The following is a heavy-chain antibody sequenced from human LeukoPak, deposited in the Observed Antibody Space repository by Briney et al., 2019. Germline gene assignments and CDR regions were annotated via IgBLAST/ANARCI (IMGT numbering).Heavy chain of an antibody. CDR3: AKGGEMATIGGYFDY. V-gene: IGHV3-9*03. Sequence: GGSLRLSCAASGFTFDDYAMHWVRQAPGKGLEWVSGISWNSGSIVYADSVKGRFTISRDNAKNSLYLQMNSLRAEDMALYYCAKGGEMATIGGYFDYWGQGTLDTVSS. CDR2: ISWNSGSI. J-gene: IGHJ4*02. D-gene: IGHD5-24*01. CDR1: GFTFDDYA.